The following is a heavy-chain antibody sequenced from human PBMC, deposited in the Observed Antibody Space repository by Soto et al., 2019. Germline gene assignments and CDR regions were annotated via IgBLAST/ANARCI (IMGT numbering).Heavy chain of an antibody. Sequence: QMQLMQSGPEVKKPGTSVKVACKASGFTFTSSAVQWVRQARGQRLEWIGWIVVGSGNTNYAQKFQERVTITRDMSTSSAYMELSSLRSEDTAVYYCAADSPILQLLPGGGNYYHYGMDVWGQGTTVTVSS. CDR3: AADSPILQLLPGGGNYYHYGMDV. J-gene: IGHJ6*02. CDR2: IVVGSGNT. CDR1: GFTFTSSA. V-gene: IGHV1-58*01. D-gene: IGHD3-3*01.